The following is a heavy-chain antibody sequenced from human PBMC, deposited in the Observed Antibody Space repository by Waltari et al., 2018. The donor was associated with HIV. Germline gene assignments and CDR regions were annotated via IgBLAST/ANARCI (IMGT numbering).Heavy chain of an antibody. CDR1: GGPISCYY. CDR2: IYTSGST. Sequence: QVQLPESGPGLVQPSETLSLPCTASGGPISCYYWSWCRQPAGKGLEWIGRIYTSGSTNYNTTLKSRVTMSVDTSKNQFSLKLSSVTAADTAVYYCARVGMGAVTDYWGQGTLVTVSS. CDR3: ARVGMGAVTDY. D-gene: IGHD4-17*01. J-gene: IGHJ4*02. V-gene: IGHV4-4*07.